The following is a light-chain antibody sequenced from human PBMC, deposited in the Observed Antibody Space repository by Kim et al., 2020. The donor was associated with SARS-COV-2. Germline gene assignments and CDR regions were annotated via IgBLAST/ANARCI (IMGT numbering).Light chain of an antibody. Sequence: SVGDRVTITCRASQRISTCFYWYQQQPGEAPSLLIYAASSLQSAVPSRFIGSGSGTDFTLTINSLQPEDFAAYYCQQSFTTPLLTFGGGTKVDIK. J-gene: IGKJ4*01. CDR1: QRISTC. CDR2: AAS. V-gene: IGKV1-39*01. CDR3: QQSFTTPLLT.